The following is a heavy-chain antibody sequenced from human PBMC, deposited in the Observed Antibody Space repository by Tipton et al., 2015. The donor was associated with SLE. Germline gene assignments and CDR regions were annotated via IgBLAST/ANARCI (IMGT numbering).Heavy chain of an antibody. J-gene: IGHJ5*02. D-gene: IGHD1-26*01. CDR3: ARASFIVGSTTFWFDP. CDR2: IHYSGTT. CDR1: GSSITNHY. Sequence: TLSLTCTVSGSSITNHYWNWIRQPPGKGLEWIGYIHYSGTTHDNPSLKSRVTISVDTSKNQFSLKLNSVTATDAAVYYCARASFIVGSTTFWFDPWGQGALVIVSS. V-gene: IGHV4-59*08.